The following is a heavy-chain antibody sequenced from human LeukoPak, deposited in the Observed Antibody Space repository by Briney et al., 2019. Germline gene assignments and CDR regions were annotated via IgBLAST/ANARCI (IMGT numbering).Heavy chain of an antibody. CDR3: AKDRLRSTSCYFDY. CDR1: GFTFSSYG. Sequence: SGGSLRLSCAASGFTFSSYGMHWVRQAPGKGLEWVAVISYDGSNKYYADSVKGRFTVSRDNSKNTLYLQMNSLRAEDTAVYYCAKDRLRSTSCYFDYWGQGTLVTVSS. CDR2: ISYDGSNK. D-gene: IGHD2-2*01. J-gene: IGHJ4*02. V-gene: IGHV3-30*18.